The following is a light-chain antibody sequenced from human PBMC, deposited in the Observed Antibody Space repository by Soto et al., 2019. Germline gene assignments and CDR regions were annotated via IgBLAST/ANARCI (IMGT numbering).Light chain of an antibody. V-gene: IGLV2-14*01. CDR1: SSDVGGYDY. Sequence: QSVLTQPASVSGSPGQSITISCTGTSSDVGGYDYVSWYQLHPGKAPKLMVFEVNNRPSGVSYRFSGSKPGNTASLTISGLQAEDEADYFCSSYSISTAYLFGTGTKATVL. J-gene: IGLJ1*01. CDR3: SSYSISTAYL. CDR2: EVN.